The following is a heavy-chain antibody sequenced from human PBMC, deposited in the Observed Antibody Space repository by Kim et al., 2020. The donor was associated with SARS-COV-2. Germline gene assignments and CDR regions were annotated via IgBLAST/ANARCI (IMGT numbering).Heavy chain of an antibody. V-gene: IGHV3-23*01. D-gene: IGHD3-10*01. CDR3: TGHGSGSS. J-gene: IGHJ4*02. CDR1: GFTFSNNG. CDR2: ILAGGSGT. Sequence: GGSLRLSCAASGFTFSNNGMSWVRQPPGKGLEWVSDILAGGSGTYYADSVKGRFSISRDNFKNTVYLQMNSLRADDTAVYYCTGHGSGSSWGQGTLVTV.